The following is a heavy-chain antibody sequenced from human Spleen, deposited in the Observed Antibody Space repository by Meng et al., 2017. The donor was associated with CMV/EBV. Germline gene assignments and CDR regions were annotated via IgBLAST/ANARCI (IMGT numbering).Heavy chain of an antibody. CDR2: ISYDGSKK. J-gene: IGHJ3*02. Sequence: GGSLRLSCAASGFTFSSYAVHWVRQAPGKGLEWVAAISYDGSKKYHADFVKGRFTISREYLQMNSLRAEDTAVYYCARVMTVVVYDAFDIWGQGTMVTVSS. CDR3: ARVMTVVVYDAFDI. V-gene: IGHV3-30-3*01. CDR1: GFTFSSYA. D-gene: IGHD3-22*01.